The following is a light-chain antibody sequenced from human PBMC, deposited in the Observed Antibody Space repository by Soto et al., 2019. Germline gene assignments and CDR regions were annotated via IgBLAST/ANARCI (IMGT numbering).Light chain of an antibody. V-gene: IGLV1-44*01. CDR3: AAWHDSLNSVI. Sequence: QSVLTQPPSASGTPGQGITISCSGSSSNIGSHTVNWHQQLQGTAPKLLIYSNNERPSGVPARFSGSKSGTSAALDISGLQSGDEADYYCAAWHDSLNSVIFGGGTKLTVL. CDR2: SNN. CDR1: SSNIGSHT. J-gene: IGLJ2*01.